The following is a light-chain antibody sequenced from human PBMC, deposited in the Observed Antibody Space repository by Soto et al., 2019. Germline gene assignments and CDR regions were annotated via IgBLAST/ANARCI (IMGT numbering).Light chain of an antibody. J-gene: IGKJ1*01. V-gene: IGKV1-5*01. CDR1: QSISSG. CDR2: DAS. Sequence: DIQITQSPCSLSAYIGERVTSTCRASQSISSGLAWYQHQPGQAPKLLIYDASSLERGVPSRFSGSGSGTEFTLTISSLQPDDFATYYCQQYNSYSWTFGQGTKVDIK. CDR3: QQYNSYSWT.